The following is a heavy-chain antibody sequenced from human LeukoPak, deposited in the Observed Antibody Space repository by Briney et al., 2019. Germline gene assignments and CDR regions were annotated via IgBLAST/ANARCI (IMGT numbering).Heavy chain of an antibody. CDR2: INPNSGGT. V-gene: IGHV1-2*02. J-gene: IGHJ4*02. CDR3: ARARSHIVVVTAIQVFDY. D-gene: IGHD2-21*02. CDR1: GYTFTSYG. Sequence: ASVKVSCKASGYTFTSYGISWVRQAPGQGLEWMGWINPNSGGTNYAQKFQGRVTMTRDTSISTAYMELSRLRSDDTAVYYCARARSHIVVVTAIQVFDYWGQGTLVTVSS.